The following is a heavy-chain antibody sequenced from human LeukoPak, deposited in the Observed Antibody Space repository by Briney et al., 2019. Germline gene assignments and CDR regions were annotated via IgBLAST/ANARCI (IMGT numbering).Heavy chain of an antibody. CDR1: GYTFTSYG. CDR2: ISAYNGNT. CDR3: ARDAIVVVPAAYDFWSGYYDPNAAFDI. V-gene: IGHV1-18*01. J-gene: IGHJ3*02. D-gene: IGHD3-3*01. Sequence: ASVTVSCKASGYTFTSYGISWVRQAPGQGLEWMGWISAYNGNTNYPQKLQGRVTMTTDTATSTAYMELRSLRSDDTAVYYCARDAIVVVPAAYDFWSGYYDPNAAFDIWGQGTMVTVSS.